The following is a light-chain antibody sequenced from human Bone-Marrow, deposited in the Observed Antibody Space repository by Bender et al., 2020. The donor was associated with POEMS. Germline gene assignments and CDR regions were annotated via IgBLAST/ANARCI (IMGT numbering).Light chain of an antibody. J-gene: IGLJ3*02. V-gene: IGLV2-14*03. CDR1: NSDVGGYNY. Sequence: QSALTQPASVSGSPGQSITFSCTGTNSDVGGYNYVSWYQQHPGKTPKLLIFGVSSRPSGVSNRFSGSKSGNTASLTISGLQAEDEADYYCAAWDAGLSGGVFGGGTKLTVL. CDR2: GVS. CDR3: AAWDAGLSGGV.